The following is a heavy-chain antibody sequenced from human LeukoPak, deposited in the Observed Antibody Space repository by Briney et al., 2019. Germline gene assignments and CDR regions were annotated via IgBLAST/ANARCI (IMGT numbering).Heavy chain of an antibody. CDR1: GFTFSSYG. CDR2: ISSSGSTI. Sequence: GGSLRLSCAASGFTFSSYGMNWVRQAPGKGLEWVSYISSSGSTIYYADSVKGRFTISRDNAKNSLYLQMNSLRAEDTAVYYCARDPYYGDYVVWGQGTLVTVPS. V-gene: IGHV3-48*03. J-gene: IGHJ4*02. CDR3: ARDPYYGDYVV. D-gene: IGHD4-17*01.